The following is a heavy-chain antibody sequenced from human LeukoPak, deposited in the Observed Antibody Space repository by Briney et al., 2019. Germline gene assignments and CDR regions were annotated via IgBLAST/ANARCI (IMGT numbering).Heavy chain of an antibody. CDR1: GFTFSRYW. Sequence: GGSLRLSCAASGFTFSRYWMHWVRQVPGKGLVWVSRISDGSTTTYADSVTGRFTVSRDNAKNTQYLQMNSLRVEDTAVYYCARVPTGAWYFDLWGRGTLVTVSS. CDR3: ARVPTGAWYFDL. D-gene: IGHD7-27*01. J-gene: IGHJ2*01. CDR2: ISDGSTT. V-gene: IGHV3-74*01.